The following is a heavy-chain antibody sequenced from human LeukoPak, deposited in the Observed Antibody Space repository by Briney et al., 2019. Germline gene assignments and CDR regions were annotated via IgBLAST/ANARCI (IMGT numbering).Heavy chain of an antibody. CDR1: GYSSSSYW. V-gene: IGHV5-51*01. Sequence: GESLEISCKGSGYSSSSYWIGWVRQMPGKGLEWIGIIYPGDSDTRYSPSFQGQVTISADKSISTAYLQWSSLKASDTAMYYCARPHPGSGSYYDAFDIWGQGTMVTVSS. J-gene: IGHJ3*02. D-gene: IGHD3-10*01. CDR3: ARPHPGSGSYYDAFDI. CDR2: IYPGDSDT.